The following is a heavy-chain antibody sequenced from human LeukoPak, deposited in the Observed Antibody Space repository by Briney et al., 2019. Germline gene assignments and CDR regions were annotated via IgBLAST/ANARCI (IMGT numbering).Heavy chain of an antibody. CDR2: ISWNSGSI. CDR3: AKDIRRSPAGGTTFDY. D-gene: IGHD3-16*01. CDR1: GFTFDDYA. J-gene: IGHJ4*02. Sequence: PGRSLRLSCAASGFTFDDYAMHWVRQAPGKGLEWVSGISWNSGSIGYADSVKGRFTISRDNAKNSLYLQMNSLRAEDMALYYCAKDIRRSPAGGTTFDYWGQGTLVTVSS. V-gene: IGHV3-9*03.